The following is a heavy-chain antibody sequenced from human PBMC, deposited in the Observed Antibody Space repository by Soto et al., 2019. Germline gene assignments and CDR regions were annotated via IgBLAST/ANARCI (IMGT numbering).Heavy chain of an antibody. CDR1: GFTFSSYA. V-gene: IGHV3-23*01. CDR2: ISGSGGST. D-gene: IGHD2-15*01. J-gene: IGHJ4*02. Sequence: GGSLRLSCAASGFTFSSYAMSWVRQAPGKGLEWVSAISGSGGSTYYADSVKGRFTISRDNSKNTLYLQMNSLRAEDTAVYYCATDSASCSGGSCYSDGDYWGQGTLVTVSS. CDR3: ATDSASCSGGSCYSDGDY.